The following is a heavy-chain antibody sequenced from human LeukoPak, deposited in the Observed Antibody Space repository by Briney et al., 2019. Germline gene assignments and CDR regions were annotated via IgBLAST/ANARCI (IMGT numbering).Heavy chain of an antibody. D-gene: IGHD2-8*02. V-gene: IGHV1-46*01. CDR2: IAPSVDTT. J-gene: IGHJ4*02. Sequence: ASVTIACKSFGFTFTNYLLHWVRRAPGQGLEWVGRIAPSVDTTNYAQKFRGRVTMTRDTSTSTVYMELSSLRSDDTAIYYCVREESGGYFDYWGQGTLVTVSS. CDR3: VREESGGYFDY. CDR1: GFTFTNYL.